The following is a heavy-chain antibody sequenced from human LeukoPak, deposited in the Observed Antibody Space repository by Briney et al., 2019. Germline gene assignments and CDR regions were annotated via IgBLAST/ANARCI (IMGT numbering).Heavy chain of an antibody. CDR3: ARVLLPLYGMDV. CDR2: IWYDGSNK. J-gene: IGHJ6*02. CDR1: GFTFSSYG. Sequence: GGSLRLSCAASGFTFSSYGMHWVRQAPGKGLEWVAVIWYDGSNKYYADSVKGRFTISKDNSKNTLYLQMNSLRAEDTAVYYCARVLLPLYGMDVWGQGTTVTVSS. D-gene: IGHD3-22*01. V-gene: IGHV3-33*01.